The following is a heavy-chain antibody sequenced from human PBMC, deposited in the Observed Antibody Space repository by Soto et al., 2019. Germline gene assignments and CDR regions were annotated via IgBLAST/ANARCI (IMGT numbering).Heavy chain of an antibody. Sequence: ASVKVSCKASGYTFTSYGISWVRQAPGQGLEWMGWISAYNGSTNYAQKLQGRVTMTTDTSTSTAYMELRSLRSDDTAVYYCARDLGVRDGYNFPIDYYYYGMDVWGQGTTVTVSS. J-gene: IGHJ6*02. CDR1: GYTFTSYG. CDR3: ARDLGVRDGYNFPIDYYYYGMDV. V-gene: IGHV1-18*01. CDR2: ISAYNGST. D-gene: IGHD5-12*01.